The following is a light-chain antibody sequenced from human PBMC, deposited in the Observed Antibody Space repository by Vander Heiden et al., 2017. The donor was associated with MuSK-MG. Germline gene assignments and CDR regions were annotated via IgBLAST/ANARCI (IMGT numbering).Light chain of an antibody. CDR1: QSVLYSSNNKNY. CDR3: QQDGGTPRT. J-gene: IGKJ1*01. CDR2: WAS. V-gene: IGKV4-1*01. Sequence: DIVMTQSPDSLAVSLGERATINCKSSQSVLYSSNNKNYLAWYQQEPGQPPKLLIYWASTRESGVPDRFSGSGSGTDFTLTISSLQAEDVAVYYCQQDGGTPRTFGQGTKVEIK.